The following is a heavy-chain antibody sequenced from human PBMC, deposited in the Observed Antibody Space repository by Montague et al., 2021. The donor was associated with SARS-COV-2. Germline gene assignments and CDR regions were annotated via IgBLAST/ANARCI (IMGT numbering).Heavy chain of an antibody. CDR3: ARDSDDYGDPEYFDY. Sequence: SVRFSCAASGFTFSSYAMHWVRQAPGKGLEWVAVISYDGSNKHYADSVKGRFTISRDNSKNTLYLQMNSLRAEDTAVYYCARDSDDYGDPEYFDYWGQGTLVTVSS. J-gene: IGHJ4*02. D-gene: IGHD4-17*01. V-gene: IGHV3-30*04. CDR2: ISYDGSNK. CDR1: GFTFSSYA.